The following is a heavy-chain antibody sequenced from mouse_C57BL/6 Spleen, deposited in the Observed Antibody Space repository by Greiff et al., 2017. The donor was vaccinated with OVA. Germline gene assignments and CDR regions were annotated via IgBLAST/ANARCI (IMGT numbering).Heavy chain of an antibody. V-gene: IGHV14-2*01. J-gene: IGHJ4*01. Sequence: EVKLQESGAELVKPGASVKLSCTASGFNIKDYYMHWVKQRTEQGLEWIGRIDPEDGETKYAPKFQGKATITADTSSNTAYLQLSSLTSEDTAVYYCARSGFSTMVTTVYYAMDYWGQGTSVTVSS. CDR2: IDPEDGET. D-gene: IGHD2-2*01. CDR3: ARSGFSTMVTTVYYAMDY. CDR1: GFNIKDYY.